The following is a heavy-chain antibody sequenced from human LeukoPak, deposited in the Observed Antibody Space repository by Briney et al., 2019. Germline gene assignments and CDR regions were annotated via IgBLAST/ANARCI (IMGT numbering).Heavy chain of an antibody. D-gene: IGHD3-10*01. CDR1: GGSINSRSYY. CDR3: ARLGDYDSGSGGY. V-gene: IGHV4-39*01. CDR2: IYHGGST. J-gene: IGHJ4*02. Sequence: SETLSLTCTVSGGSINSRSYYWGWIRQATVKGLEWIGSIYHGGSTYYNPSLTSRVAILVDTSENQFSLRLSSVAAADTAVYFCARLGDYDSGSGGYWGQGTLVTVSS.